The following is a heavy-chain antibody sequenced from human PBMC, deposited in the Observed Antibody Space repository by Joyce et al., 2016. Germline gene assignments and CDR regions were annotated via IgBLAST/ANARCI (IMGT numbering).Heavy chain of an antibody. CDR1: GFTFSSYA. D-gene: IGHD3-3*01. Sequence: EVQLLESGGGLVQPGGSLRLSCAASGFTFSSYAMSWVRQAPGKGLAVVSTMRASGGSTYYADSVKGRFTIFRDNSEDSLYLHMNSLRAEDTAVYYCATWAPTNYDFWSGYSYYFDNWGQGTLVTVSS. CDR2: MRASGGST. J-gene: IGHJ4*02. CDR3: ATWAPTNYDFWSGYSYYFDN. V-gene: IGHV3-23*01.